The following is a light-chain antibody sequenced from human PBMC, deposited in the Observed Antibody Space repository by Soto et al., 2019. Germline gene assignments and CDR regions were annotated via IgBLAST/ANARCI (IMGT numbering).Light chain of an antibody. CDR3: QQADTFPIT. CDR2: AAS. V-gene: IGKV1D-12*01. Sequence: DIQMTQSPSSVTASVGDRVTISCQASQGISRSLAWYQQKPGKAPKLLLYAASSLQSGVPSRFSGSGFGTDSTLTISSLQPEDSAIYYCQQADTFPITFGQGTRLEIK. J-gene: IGKJ5*01. CDR1: QGISRS.